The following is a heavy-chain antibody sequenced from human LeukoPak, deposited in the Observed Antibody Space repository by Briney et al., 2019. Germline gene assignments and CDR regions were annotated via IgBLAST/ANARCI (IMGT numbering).Heavy chain of an antibody. V-gene: IGHV3-64D*06. CDR3: VKADYGSGFY. CDR1: GFTFSSYA. J-gene: IGHJ4*02. D-gene: IGHD3-10*01. CDR2: ISSNGGST. Sequence: GGSLRLSCSASGFTFSSYAMHWARQAPGKGLEYVSAISSNGGSTYYADSVKGRFTISRDNSKNTLYLQMSSLRAEDTAVYYCVKADYGSGFYWGQGTLVTVSS.